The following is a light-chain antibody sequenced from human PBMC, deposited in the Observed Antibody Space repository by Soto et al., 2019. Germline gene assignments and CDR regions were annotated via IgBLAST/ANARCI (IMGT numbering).Light chain of an antibody. J-gene: IGKJ1*01. CDR3: QQYDSSPRT. CDR1: QSVSSY. Sequence: EIVLTQSPATLSLSPGDRAPLYGRASQSVSSYLAWYQQKPGQAPRLLIYDASNRATGIPARFSGSGSGTDFTLTISRLEPEDFAVYWCQQYDSSPRTFGQGTKVDI. CDR2: DAS. V-gene: IGKV3-11*01.